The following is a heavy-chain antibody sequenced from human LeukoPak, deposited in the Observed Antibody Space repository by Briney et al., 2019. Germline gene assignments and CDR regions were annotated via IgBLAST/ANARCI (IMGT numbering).Heavy chain of an antibody. Sequence: GGSLRLSCTASGFTFGDYAMNWVRQAPGKGMEWVGFIRSKAYGRTTEYAAAVRDKFTIAREDAKSIAYLQMNSLRTEDTAVYYCTIVGLPAAMPFDYWGQGTLVTVSS. CDR1: GFTFGDYA. CDR2: IRSKAYGRTT. CDR3: TIVGLPAAMPFDY. J-gene: IGHJ4*02. V-gene: IGHV3-49*04. D-gene: IGHD2-2*01.